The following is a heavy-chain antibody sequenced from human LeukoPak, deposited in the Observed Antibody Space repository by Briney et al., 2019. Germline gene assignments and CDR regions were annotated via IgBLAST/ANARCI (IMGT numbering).Heavy chain of an antibody. CDR2: IYYSGST. Sequence: SETLSLTCTVSGGSISSYYWSWIRQPPGKGLEWIGYIYYSGSTNYNPSHKSRVTISVDTSKNQFSLKLSSVTAADTAVYYCARVKGILYYFDYWGQGTLVTVSS. V-gene: IGHV4-59*01. CDR3: ARVKGILYYFDY. J-gene: IGHJ4*02. CDR1: GGSISSYY.